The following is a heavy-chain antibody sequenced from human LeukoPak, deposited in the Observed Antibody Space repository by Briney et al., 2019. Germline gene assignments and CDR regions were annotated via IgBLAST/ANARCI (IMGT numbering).Heavy chain of an antibody. CDR2: IYYSGST. CDR3: AGTGPLIRAHP. J-gene: IGHJ5*02. Sequence: GSLRLSCAASGFTFSSYAMSWIRQPPGKGLEWIGSIYYSGSTYYNPSLKSRVTISVDTSKNQFSLKLSSVTAADTAVYYCAGTGPLIRAHPWGQGTLVTVSS. V-gene: IGHV4-39*01. D-gene: IGHD3-10*01. CDR1: GFTFSSYA.